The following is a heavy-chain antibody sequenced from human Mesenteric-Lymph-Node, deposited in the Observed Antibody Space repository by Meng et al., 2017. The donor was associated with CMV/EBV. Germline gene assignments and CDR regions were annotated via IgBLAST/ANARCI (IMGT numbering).Heavy chain of an antibody. Sequence: GESLKISCAASGFTNGFYAMSWVRQAPGKGLEWVSAISGSGGSTYYADSVKGRFTISRDNSKNTLYLQMNSLRAEDTAVYYCAKDYGTMIAVDYWGQGTLVTVSS. V-gene: IGHV3-23*01. CDR2: ISGSGGST. CDR3: AKDYGTMIAVDY. D-gene: IGHD3-22*01. J-gene: IGHJ4*02. CDR1: GFTNGFYA.